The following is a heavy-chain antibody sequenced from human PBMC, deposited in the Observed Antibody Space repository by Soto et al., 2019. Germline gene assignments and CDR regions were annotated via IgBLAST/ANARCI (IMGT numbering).Heavy chain of an antibody. CDR1: GYTFIVYS. J-gene: IGHJ4*02. CDR2: INVGNGNT. CDR3: ASRVTADFDY. D-gene: IGHD3-10*01. Sequence: SXKVSCKASGYTFIVYSMHWVRQAPGQRLEWMGWINVGNGNTKYSQKLRDRVTITWDTSASTAYMDLSRLRSEDTAVYYCASRVTADFDYWGQGTLVTVSS. V-gene: IGHV1-3*01.